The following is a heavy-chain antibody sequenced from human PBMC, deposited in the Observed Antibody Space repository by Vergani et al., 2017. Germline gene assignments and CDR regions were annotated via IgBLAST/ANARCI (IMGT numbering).Heavy chain of an antibody. CDR2: INPSGGST. Sequence: QVQLVQSGAEVKKPGASVKVSCKASGYTFTSYYMHWVRQAPGQGLEWMGIINPSGGSTSYAQKFQGRVTMTRDTSTSTVYMELSRLRAEDTAVYYCARDSRYCSSTSCYVGRNWFDPWGQGTLVTVSS. V-gene: IGHV1-46*01. J-gene: IGHJ5*02. D-gene: IGHD2-2*01. CDR3: ARDSRYCSSTSCYVGRNWFDP. CDR1: GYTFTSYY.